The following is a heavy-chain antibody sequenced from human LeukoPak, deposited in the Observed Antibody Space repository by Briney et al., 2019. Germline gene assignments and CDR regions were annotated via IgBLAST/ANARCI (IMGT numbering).Heavy chain of an antibody. V-gene: IGHV6-1*01. Sequence: TSQTLSLTCAISGDSVSSNSAVWNWIRQPPSRGLEWLGRTYYRSKWYNDYAVSVKSRITINPDTSMNQFSLQLNSVTPEDTAVYYCARSYNWFDPWGQGTLVTVSS. CDR2: TYYRSKWYN. D-gene: IGHD3-16*01. CDR1: GDSVSSNSAV. J-gene: IGHJ5*02. CDR3: ARSYNWFDP.